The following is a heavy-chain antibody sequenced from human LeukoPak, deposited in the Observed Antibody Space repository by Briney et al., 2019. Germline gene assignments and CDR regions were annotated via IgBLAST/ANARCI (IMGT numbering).Heavy chain of an antibody. CDR2: IYYSGST. V-gene: IGHV4-39*01. CDR3: ARLSRAVADY. D-gene: IGHD6-19*01. J-gene: IGHJ4*02. CDR1: GGSISSSSYY. Sequence: SETLSLTCTVSGGSISSSSYYWGWIRQPPGKGLEWIGSIYYSGSTYYNPSLKSRVTISVDTSKNQFSLKLSSVTAADTAVYYCARLSRAVADYWGQGTLVTVSS.